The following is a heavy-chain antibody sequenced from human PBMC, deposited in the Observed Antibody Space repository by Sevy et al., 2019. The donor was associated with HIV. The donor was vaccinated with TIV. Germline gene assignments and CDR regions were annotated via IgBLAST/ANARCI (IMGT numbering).Heavy chain of an antibody. J-gene: IGHJ3*02. Sequence: SETLSLTCAVSGYSISSGYYWGWIRQPPGKGLEWIGSVYHSGSTNDNPSLKSRVTISVDTSKNQFSLKLTSVTAADTAVYYCARLNWGWDAFDIWGQGTMVTVSS. V-gene: IGHV4-38-2*01. CDR3: ARLNWGWDAFDI. D-gene: IGHD7-27*01. CDR2: VYHSGST. CDR1: GYSISSGYY.